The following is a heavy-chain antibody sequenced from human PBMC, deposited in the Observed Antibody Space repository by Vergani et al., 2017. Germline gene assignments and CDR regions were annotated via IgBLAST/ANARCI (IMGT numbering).Heavy chain of an antibody. D-gene: IGHD2-2*01. V-gene: IGHV1-18*04. Sequence: QVQLVQSGAEVKKPGASVKVSCKASGYTFTSYAISWVRQAPGQGLEWMGWISAYNGNTNYAQKLQGRVTMTTDTSTSTAYMELRSLRSDDTAVYYCARDPDIVVVPAAPYYYYYYGMDVWGQGTTVTVSS. CDR2: ISAYNGNT. CDR3: ARDPDIVVVPAAPYYYYYYGMDV. CDR1: GYTFTSYA. J-gene: IGHJ6*02.